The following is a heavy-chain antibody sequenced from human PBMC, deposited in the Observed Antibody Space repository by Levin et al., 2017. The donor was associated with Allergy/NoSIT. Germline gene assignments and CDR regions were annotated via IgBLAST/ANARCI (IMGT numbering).Heavy chain of an antibody. Sequence: TSETLSLTCAAYDASFTNYYWSWIRQPPGKGLEWIGEVHHLGSTHYNPSLKSRVAMSVDTSNNQFSLKLTSVTAADPAVYYCVRGRGYMWGERPGDWSQGALVTVSS. V-gene: IGHV4-34*01. CDR1: DASFTNYY. CDR2: VHHLGST. D-gene: IGHD3-16*01. J-gene: IGHJ4*02. CDR3: VRGRGYMWGERPGD.